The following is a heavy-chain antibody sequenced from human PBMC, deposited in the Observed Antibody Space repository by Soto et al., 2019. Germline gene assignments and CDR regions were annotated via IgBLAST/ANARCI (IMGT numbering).Heavy chain of an antibody. D-gene: IGHD2-8*01. CDR2: ISGSGGST. J-gene: IGHJ4*02. CDR1: GFTFSSYA. CDR3: AKDLCTNGVCYSGLDY. Sequence: PXGSLRLSCSASGFTFSSYAMSWVRQAPGKGLEWVSAISGSGGSTYYADSVKGRFTISRDNSKNTLYLQMNSLRAEDTAVYYCAKDLCTNGVCYSGLDYWGQGTLVTVSS. V-gene: IGHV3-23*01.